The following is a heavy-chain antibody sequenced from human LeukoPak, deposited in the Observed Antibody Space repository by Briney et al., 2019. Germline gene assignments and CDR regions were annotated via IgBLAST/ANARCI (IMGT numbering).Heavy chain of an antibody. CDR1: GYTFNSYD. D-gene: IGHD1-7*01. J-gene: IGHJ4*02. V-gene: IGHV1-8*01. CDR3: ARSSELRRIDY. CDR2: MNPNSGNT. Sequence: ASVKVSCEASGYTFNSYDINWVRQATGQGLEWMRWMNPNSGNTGYAQEFKGRVTITRNTSISTAYMELSHLRFEDTAVYFCARSSELRRIDYWGQGTLVTVSS.